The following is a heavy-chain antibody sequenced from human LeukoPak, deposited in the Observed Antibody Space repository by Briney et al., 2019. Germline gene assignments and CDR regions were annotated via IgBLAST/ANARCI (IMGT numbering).Heavy chain of an antibody. J-gene: IGHJ3*02. CDR2: INPNSGGT. Sequence: ASVKVSCKASGYTFTVYYMHWVRQAPGQGLEWMGWINPNSGGTNYAQKFQGRVTMTRDTSISTAYMELSRLRSDETAVYYCAKEYSYGQDAFDIWGQGTMVTVSS. V-gene: IGHV1-2*02. CDR1: GYTFTVYY. CDR3: AKEYSYGQDAFDI. D-gene: IGHD5-18*01.